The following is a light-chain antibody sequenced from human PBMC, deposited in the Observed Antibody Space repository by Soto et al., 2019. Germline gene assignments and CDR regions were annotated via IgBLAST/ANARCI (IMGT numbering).Light chain of an antibody. Sequence: EIVLTQSPGTLSLSPGERATLSCRASESVSTSYFAWYQQNRGQAPRLLIYAASNRATGIPDRFTGTGSGTDFTLTINRLEPEDFGVYYCQQYGRSPWTFGQGPRVDI. CDR3: QQYGRSPWT. CDR1: ESVSTSY. CDR2: AAS. V-gene: IGKV3-20*01. J-gene: IGKJ1*01.